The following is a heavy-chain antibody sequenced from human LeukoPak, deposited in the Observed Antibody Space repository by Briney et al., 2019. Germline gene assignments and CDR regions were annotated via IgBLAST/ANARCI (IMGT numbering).Heavy chain of an antibody. Sequence: SETLSLTCTVSGYSISSGYYWGWIRQPPGKGLEWIGSIYHSGSTFYNPSLKSRVTISVDTSKNQFSLKLSSVTAGDTAVYYCVREARGYTYGSYFDYWGQGTLVTVSS. J-gene: IGHJ4*02. D-gene: IGHD5-18*01. CDR3: VREARGYTYGSYFDY. V-gene: IGHV4-38-2*02. CDR2: IYHSGST. CDR1: GYSISSGYY.